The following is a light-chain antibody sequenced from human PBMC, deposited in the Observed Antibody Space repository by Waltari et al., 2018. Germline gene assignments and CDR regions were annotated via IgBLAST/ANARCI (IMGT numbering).Light chain of an antibody. CDR2: DVT. J-gene: IGLJ2*01. Sequence: QSALTQPRSVSGSPGQSVTISCTGTSSDVGGYDYVSWYQHHPGKAPKLMICDVTTRPSGVPDRFSGSESGNTASRTISGLQAEDEADYYCCSYAGSYTHVVFGGGTKLTVL. V-gene: IGLV2-11*01. CDR3: CSYAGSYTHVV. CDR1: SSDVGGYDY.